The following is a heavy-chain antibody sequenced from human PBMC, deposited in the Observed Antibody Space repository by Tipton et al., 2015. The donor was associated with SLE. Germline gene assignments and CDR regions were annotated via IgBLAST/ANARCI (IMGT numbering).Heavy chain of an antibody. Sequence: SLRLSCAASGFTFNIYAMHWVRQAPGKGLEWVAVISYDGSNKYYADSVKGRFTISRDNSKNTLYLQMNSLRAEDTAVYYCARDLTSFYGMDVWGQGTTVTVSS. CDR1: GFTFNIYA. CDR3: ARDLTSFYGMDV. J-gene: IGHJ6*02. V-gene: IGHV3-30*04. CDR2: ISYDGSNK. D-gene: IGHD3-9*01.